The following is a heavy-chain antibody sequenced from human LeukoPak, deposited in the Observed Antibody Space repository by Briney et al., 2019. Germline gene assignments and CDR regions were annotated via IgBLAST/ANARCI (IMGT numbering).Heavy chain of an antibody. Sequence: SETLSLTCTVSGGSISSGSYYWRWIRQPAAKGLEGIGRNYTRGSTNNNPSVKSRVTISVDTSKNQFSLKLSSVTAADTAVYYCARTEYSSSSGLLYYYMDVWGKGTTVTVSS. J-gene: IGHJ6*03. V-gene: IGHV4-61*02. D-gene: IGHD6-6*01. CDR1: GGSISSGSYY. CDR3: ARTEYSSSSGLLYYYMDV. CDR2: NYTRGST.